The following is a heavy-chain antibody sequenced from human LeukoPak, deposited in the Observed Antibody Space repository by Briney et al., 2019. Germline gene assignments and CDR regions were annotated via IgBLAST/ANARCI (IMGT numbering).Heavy chain of an antibody. D-gene: IGHD3-10*01. V-gene: IGHV3-53*01. Sequence: QPGGSLRLSCAVSGFTVSSSYMSWVRQAPEGKGLEWVSVIYSDGSIYYADSVKGRFTISRDNSKNTLSLQMNSLRAEDTAVYYCAKWGLGSPSDGMDVWGQGTTVTVSS. CDR3: AKWGLGSPSDGMDV. J-gene: IGHJ6*02. CDR2: IYSDGSI. CDR1: GFTVSSSY.